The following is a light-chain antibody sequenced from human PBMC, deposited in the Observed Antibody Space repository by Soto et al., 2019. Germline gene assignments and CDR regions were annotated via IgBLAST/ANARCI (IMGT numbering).Light chain of an antibody. CDR1: QSVSSY. CDR3: QQRYNWPPYT. J-gene: IGKJ2*01. CDR2: GAS. V-gene: IGKV3-11*01. Sequence: EIVLTQSPATLSLSPGERATLSCRASQSVSSYLAWYQQKPGQAPRLLIYGASNRATDIPARFSGSGSGTDFTLTISSLESEDVAVYYCQQRYNWPPYTFGQGTKLEIK.